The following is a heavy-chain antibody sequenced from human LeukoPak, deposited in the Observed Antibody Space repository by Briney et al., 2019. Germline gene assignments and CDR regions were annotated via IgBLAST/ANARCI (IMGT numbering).Heavy chain of an antibody. Sequence: SQTLSLTCSVSGGSISSDSYHWTWIRQPAGKGLEWIGRVISSGTTSYNPSLKSRVTILVDTSKNQFSLKLNFVTAADTAVYYCARGGWFGELFFDHWGQGILVTVSS. CDR2: VISSGTT. V-gene: IGHV4-61*02. CDR3: ARGGWFGELFFDH. D-gene: IGHD3-10*01. CDR1: GGSISSDSYH. J-gene: IGHJ4*02.